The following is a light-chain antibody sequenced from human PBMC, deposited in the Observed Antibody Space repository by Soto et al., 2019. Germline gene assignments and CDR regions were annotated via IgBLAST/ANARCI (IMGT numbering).Light chain of an antibody. J-gene: IGLJ1*01. CDR3: AAWNDNPNGPGYV. CDR1: SSNIGSNS. Sequence: QSVLTQPPSASGTPGQRVTISCSGSSSNIGSNSVNWYQRLPGTTPRLLIYSDDQRPSGIPDRFSGSKSGTSASLAISGLQSEDEADYFCAAWNDNPNGPGYVFGTGTKVTVL. CDR2: SDD. V-gene: IGLV1-44*01.